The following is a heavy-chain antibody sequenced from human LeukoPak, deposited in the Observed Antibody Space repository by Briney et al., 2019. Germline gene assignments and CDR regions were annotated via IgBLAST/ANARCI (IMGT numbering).Heavy chain of an antibody. D-gene: IGHD2-8*01. CDR2: IDSIGTYI. V-gene: IGHV3-21*04. Sequence: GGSLRLSCAASGFTFSDYSMNWVRQAPGKGLEWVSSIDSIGTYIYHADSVKGRFTISRDNAKNSLFLQMNSLRAEDTAVYYCARDSYTKGDYWGQGTLVTVSS. CDR3: ARDSYTKGDY. CDR1: GFTFSDYS. J-gene: IGHJ4*02.